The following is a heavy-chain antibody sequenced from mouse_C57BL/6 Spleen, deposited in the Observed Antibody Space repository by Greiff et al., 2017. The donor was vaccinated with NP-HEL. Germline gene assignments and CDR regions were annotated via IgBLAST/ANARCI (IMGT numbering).Heavy chain of an antibody. CDR3: ARSGGNWYFDV. D-gene: IGHD3-1*01. CDR1: GYAFSSSW. Sequence: VKLKESGPELVKPGASVKISCKASGYAFSSSWMNWVKQRPGKGLEWIGRIYPGDGDTNYNGKFKGKATLTADKSSSTAYMQLSSLTSEDSAVYFCARSGGNWYFDVWGTGTTVTVSS. J-gene: IGHJ1*03. V-gene: IGHV1-82*01. CDR2: IYPGDGDT.